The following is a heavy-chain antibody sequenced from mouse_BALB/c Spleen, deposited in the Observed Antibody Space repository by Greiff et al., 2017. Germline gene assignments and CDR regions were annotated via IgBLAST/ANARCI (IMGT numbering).Heavy chain of an antibody. CDR2: ISYSGST. V-gene: IGHV3-2*02. D-gene: IGHD1-1*01. Sequence: EVKLMESGPGLVKPSQSLSLTCTVTGYSITSDYAWNWIRQFPGNKLEWMGYISYSGSTSYNPSLKSRISITRDTSKNQFFLQLNSVTTEDTATYYCAREDTYYGSSSYWYFDVWGAGTTVTVSS. J-gene: IGHJ1*01. CDR3: AREDTYYGSSSYWYFDV. CDR1: GYSITSDYA.